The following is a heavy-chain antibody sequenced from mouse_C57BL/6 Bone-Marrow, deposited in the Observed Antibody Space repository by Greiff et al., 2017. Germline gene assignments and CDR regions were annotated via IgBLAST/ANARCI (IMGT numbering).Heavy chain of an antibody. Sequence: VQLQQSGPELVKPGASVKLSCKASGYTFTSYDINWVKQRPGQGLEWIGWIYPRDGSTKYNEKFKGKATLTVDTSSSTAYMELHSLTSEDSAVYFCARKDGYDVYYFDYWGQGTTLTVSS. CDR1: GYTFTSYD. J-gene: IGHJ2*01. V-gene: IGHV1-85*01. CDR2: IYPRDGST. CDR3: ARKDGYDVYYFDY. D-gene: IGHD2-2*01.